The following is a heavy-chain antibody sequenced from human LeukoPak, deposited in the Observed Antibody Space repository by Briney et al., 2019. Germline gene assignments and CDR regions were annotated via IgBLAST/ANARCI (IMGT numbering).Heavy chain of an antibody. CDR3: ARCMGECQLVSWFDP. D-gene: IGHD3-16*01. Sequence: SVKVSCKASGGTFSGYPISWVRQAPGQGLEWMGGIIPIFGTTNYAQKFQGRVTIITDESTSTTYMELSSLRSEDTAVYYCARCMGECQLVSWFDPWGQGTLVTVSS. J-gene: IGHJ5*02. V-gene: IGHV1-69*05. CDR2: IIPIFGTT. CDR1: GGTFSGYP.